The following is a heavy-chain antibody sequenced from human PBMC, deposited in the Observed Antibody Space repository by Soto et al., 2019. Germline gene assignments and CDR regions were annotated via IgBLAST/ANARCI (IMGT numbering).Heavy chain of an antibody. D-gene: IGHD3-22*01. CDR1: GDSISTSSYY. V-gene: IGHV4-39*02. J-gene: IGHJ5*02. CDR2: IYYSGAT. CDR3: ARVGPWVPYYYDSSPYTFENWFDP. Sequence: SETLSLTCDVSGDSISTSSYYWGWIRQPPGKGLEWIASIYYSGATYYNPSLQSRVTVSVDTSNNRFSLTLSSLTAADTAVYFCARVGPWVPYYYDSSPYTFENWFDPWGQGTLVTV.